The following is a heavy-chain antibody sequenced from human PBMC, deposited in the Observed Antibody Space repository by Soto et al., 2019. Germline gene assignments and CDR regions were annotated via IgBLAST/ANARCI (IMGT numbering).Heavy chain of an antibody. V-gene: IGHV1-69*13. Sequence: SGKVSCKASGGTFSSYAISWVRQAPGQGLEWMGGIIPIFGTANYAQKFQGRVTITADESTSTAYMELSSLRSEDTAVYYCARDLTGTTFFLGMDVWGQGTTVTVSS. J-gene: IGHJ6*02. CDR1: GGTFSSYA. CDR3: ARDLTGTTFFLGMDV. CDR2: IIPIFGTA. D-gene: IGHD1-7*01.